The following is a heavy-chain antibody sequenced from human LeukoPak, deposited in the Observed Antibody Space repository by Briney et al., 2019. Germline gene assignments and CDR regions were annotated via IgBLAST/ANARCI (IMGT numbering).Heavy chain of an antibody. CDR2: VYSSGST. Sequence: SETLSLTCTVSGGSNSSSDHYWDWLRQPPGKGLEWIATVYSSGSTYYNQSLQSRVAISLDTPKNQFSLRLSSVTAADTAVYYCAKSIAAAGTNSCYYMDVWGKGTTVTVSS. CDR3: AKSIAAAGTNSCYYMDV. D-gene: IGHD6-13*01. V-gene: IGHV4-39*07. CDR1: GGSNSSSDHY. J-gene: IGHJ6*03.